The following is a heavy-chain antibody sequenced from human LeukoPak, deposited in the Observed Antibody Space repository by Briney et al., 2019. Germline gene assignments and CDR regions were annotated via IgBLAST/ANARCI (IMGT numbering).Heavy chain of an antibody. CDR2: INHSGST. J-gene: IGHJ5*02. CDR1: GGSFSGYY. CDR3: ARGVSRITMVRGVTPQTSNWFDP. D-gene: IGHD3-10*01. V-gene: IGHV4-34*01. Sequence: SETLSLTCAVYGGSFSGYYWSWIRHPPGKGLEWIGEINHSGSTNYNPSLKSRVTISVDTSKNQFSLKLSSVTAADTAVYYCARGVSRITMVRGVTPQTSNWFDPWGQGTLVTVSS.